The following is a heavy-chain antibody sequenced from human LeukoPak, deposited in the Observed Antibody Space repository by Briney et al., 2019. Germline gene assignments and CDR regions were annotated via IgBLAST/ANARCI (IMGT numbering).Heavy chain of an antibody. Sequence: SETLSLTRTVSGGSISSYYWSWIRQPPGKGLEWIGYIYYSGSTNYNPSLKSRVTISVDTSKNQFSLKLSYVTAADTAVYYCARAGGGGFYGDYGYFDYWGQGTLVTVSS. CDR2: IYYSGST. CDR1: GGSISSYY. CDR3: ARAGGGGFYGDYGYFDY. J-gene: IGHJ4*02. V-gene: IGHV4-59*01. D-gene: IGHD4-17*01.